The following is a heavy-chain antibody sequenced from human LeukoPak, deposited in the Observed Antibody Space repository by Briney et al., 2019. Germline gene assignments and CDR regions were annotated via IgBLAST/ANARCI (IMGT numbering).Heavy chain of an antibody. J-gene: IGHJ4*02. CDR3: ARVFYYGSGEFDY. D-gene: IGHD3-10*01. CDR2: ISSSSSYI. CDR1: GFTFSSYS. V-gene: IGHV3-21*01. Sequence: GGSLRLSCAASGFTFSSYSMNGVRQAPGKGLEWVSSISSSSSYIYYADSVKGRFTISRDNAKNSLYLQMNSLRAEDTAVYYCARVFYYGSGEFDYWGQGTLVTVSS.